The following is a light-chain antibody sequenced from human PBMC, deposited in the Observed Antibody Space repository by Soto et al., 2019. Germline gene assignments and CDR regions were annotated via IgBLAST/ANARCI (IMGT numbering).Light chain of an antibody. CDR3: LSFDSSLSVV. V-gene: IGLV1-40*01. J-gene: IGLJ2*01. CDR1: SSNIGAGYD. CDR2: GNT. Sequence: QLVLTQPPSVSGAPGQRVTISCTGSSSNIGAGYDVHWYQQLPGRAPKLLIYGNTNRPSGVPDRFSGSKSGTSASLAITGLQAEDGADYYCLSFDSSLSVVFGGGTKVTVL.